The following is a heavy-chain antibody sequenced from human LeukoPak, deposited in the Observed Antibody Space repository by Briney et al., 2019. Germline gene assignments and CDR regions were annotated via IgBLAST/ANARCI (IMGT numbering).Heavy chain of an antibody. Sequence: ASVKVSCKASGYTFTSYDINWVRQATGQGLEWMGWMNPNSGNTGYAQKFQGRVTMTRNTSISTAYMELSSLRSEDTAVYYCARGPYMGRYYYDSSGYPFNWFDPWGQGTLVTVSS. CDR2: MNPNSGNT. CDR1: GYTFTSYD. CDR3: ARGPYMGRYYYDSSGYPFNWFDP. D-gene: IGHD3-22*01. V-gene: IGHV1-8*01. J-gene: IGHJ5*02.